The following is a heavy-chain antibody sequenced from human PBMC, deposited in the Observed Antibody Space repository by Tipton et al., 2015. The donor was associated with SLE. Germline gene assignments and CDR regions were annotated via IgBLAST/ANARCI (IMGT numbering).Heavy chain of an antibody. V-gene: IGHV4-61*02. D-gene: IGHD5-12*01. CDR2: IYTSGST. Sequence: TLSLTCTVSGGSFSSGSYYWSWIRQPAGKGLEWIGRIYTSGSTNYNPSLKSRVTISVDTSKNQFSLKLRSVTAADTAVYYCARCGDGYDGAGYHYPHYMAVWGKGTTVIVSS. J-gene: IGHJ6*03. CDR1: GGSFSSGSYY. CDR3: ARCGDGYDGAGYHYPHYMAV.